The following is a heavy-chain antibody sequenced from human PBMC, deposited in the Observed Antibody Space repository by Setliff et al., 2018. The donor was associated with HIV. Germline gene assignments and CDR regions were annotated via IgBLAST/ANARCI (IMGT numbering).Heavy chain of an antibody. V-gene: IGHV4-4*07. CDR2: ISTSGNT. CDR3: ARGGPSVPCTGVSCPPYYYMDV. CDR1: IGSISSYY. D-gene: IGHD2-8*02. J-gene: IGHJ6*03. Sequence: SETLSLTCNVSIGSISSYYWNWIRQPAGTGLQWIGRISTSGNTNYNPSLKNRLTMSLDTSKQQFSLRLSSVTAADTAIYYCARGGPSVPCTGVSCPPYYYMDVWGKGATVTVSS.